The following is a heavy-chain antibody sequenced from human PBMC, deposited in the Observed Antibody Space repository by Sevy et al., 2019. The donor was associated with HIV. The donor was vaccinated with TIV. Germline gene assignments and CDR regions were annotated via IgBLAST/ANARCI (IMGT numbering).Heavy chain of an antibody. J-gene: IGHJ5*02. D-gene: IGHD2-2*01. Sequence: ASVKVSCKASGYTFTGYYIHWVRQAPGQGLEWMGWINPNSGGTNSAQKFQGRVTMTRDTSISTAYMELSRLGSDDTAVYYCARDPTGAAAAMSWFDPWGQGTLVTVSS. CDR1: GYTFTGYY. CDR3: ARDPTGAAAAMSWFDP. CDR2: INPNSGGT. V-gene: IGHV1-2*02.